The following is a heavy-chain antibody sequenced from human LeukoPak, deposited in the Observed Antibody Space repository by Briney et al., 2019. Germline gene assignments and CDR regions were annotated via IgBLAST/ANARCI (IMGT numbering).Heavy chain of an antibody. D-gene: IGHD5-24*01. CDR1: EFTFTDAW. V-gene: IGHV3-15*01. J-gene: IGHJ4*02. CDR2: IKTKSQGETT. CDR3: TTLSMTIIHGGDY. Sequence: PGGSLRLSCAASEFTFTDAWMSWVRQVPGKGLEWVARIKTKSQGETTDYAAPVEGRFIISREDSKKTLYLHMNSLKTADTAVYFCTTLSMTIIHGGDYWGQGALVTVSS.